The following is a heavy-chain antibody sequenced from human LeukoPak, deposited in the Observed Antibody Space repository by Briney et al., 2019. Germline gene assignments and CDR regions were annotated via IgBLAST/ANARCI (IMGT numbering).Heavy chain of an antibody. J-gene: IGHJ5*02. CDR2: INPNSGGT. CDR1: GYTFTGYY. Sequence: ASVTVSCKASGYTFTGYYIHWVRQAPGQGLEWMGWINPNSGGTNYAQKFQGRVTMTRDTSISTAYMELSRLRSDDTAMYYCARDIPYGGKPRHNWFDPWGQGTLVTVSS. V-gene: IGHV1-2*02. D-gene: IGHD4-23*01. CDR3: ARDIPYGGKPRHNWFDP.